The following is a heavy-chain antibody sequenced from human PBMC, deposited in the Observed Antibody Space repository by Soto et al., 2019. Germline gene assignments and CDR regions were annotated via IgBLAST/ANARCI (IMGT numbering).Heavy chain of an antibody. V-gene: IGHV4-28*01. CDR3: ARMAVTTFYYYAMDV. J-gene: IGHJ6*02. Sequence: SETLSLTCAVYGYSIRSSDWWGWIRQPPGKGLEWIGYITHGGSTNYNPSLKRRVTMSVDPSKNQFSLNLTSVTAVDTAVYYCARMAVTTFYYYAMDVWGQGTTVTVSS. CDR2: ITHGGST. D-gene: IGHD6-19*01. CDR1: GYSIRSSDW.